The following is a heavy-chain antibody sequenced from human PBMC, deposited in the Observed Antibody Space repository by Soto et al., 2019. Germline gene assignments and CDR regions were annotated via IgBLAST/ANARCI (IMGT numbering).Heavy chain of an antibody. J-gene: IGHJ4*02. CDR3: AKDQSEVYSSAFNSPLDY. CDR1: GITFRTYA. V-gene: IGHV3-23*01. Sequence: GGSLRLSCVASGITFRTYAITWVRQAPGKGLEWFSSISGGGSGPFYADSVKGRFTISRDNSMQTLYLQMSSLRADDTAIYYCAKDQSEVYSSAFNSPLDYWGQGILVTVYS. CDR2: ISGGGSGP. D-gene: IGHD6-19*01.